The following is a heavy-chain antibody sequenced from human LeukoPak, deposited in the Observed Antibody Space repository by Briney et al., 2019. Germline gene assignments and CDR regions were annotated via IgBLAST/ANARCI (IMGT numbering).Heavy chain of an antibody. J-gene: IGHJ6*02. Sequence: PSQTLSLTCAVSGGSISSGGYSWSWIRQPPGKGLEWIGYIYYSGSTYYNPSLKSRVTISVDTSKNQFSLKLSSVTAADTAVYYCARDHDRIAAAGDFYYYGMDVWGQGTTVTVSS. CDR2: IYYSGST. CDR3: ARDHDRIAAAGDFYYYGMDV. V-gene: IGHV4-31*11. D-gene: IGHD6-13*01. CDR1: GGSISSGGYS.